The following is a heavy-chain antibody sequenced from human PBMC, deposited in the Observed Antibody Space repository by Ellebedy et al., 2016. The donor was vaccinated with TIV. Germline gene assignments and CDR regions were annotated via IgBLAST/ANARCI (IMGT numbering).Heavy chain of an antibody. Sequence: GESLKISCAASGFTFDDYTMHWVRQAPGKGLEWVSLISWDGGSTYYADSVKGRFTISRDNSKNSLYLQMNSLRTEDTALYYCAKEGVTTFQRLGLGMDVWGQGTTVTVSS. V-gene: IGHV3-43*01. CDR2: ISWDGGST. D-gene: IGHD4-11*01. CDR3: AKEGVTTFQRLGLGMDV. CDR1: GFTFDDYT. J-gene: IGHJ6*02.